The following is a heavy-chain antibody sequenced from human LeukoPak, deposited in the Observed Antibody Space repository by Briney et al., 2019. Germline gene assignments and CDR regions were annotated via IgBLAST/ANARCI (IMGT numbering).Heavy chain of an antibody. CDR1: EFTFSSFG. D-gene: IGHD6-19*01. CDR3: AKDFSFTWLAGLLWHY. V-gene: IGHV3-23*01. CDR2: ISGSGGTT. Sequence: GGSLRLSCAASEFTFSSFGMNWVRQAPGKGLEWVSAISGSGGTTYYADSVQGRFTISRDNSKNTLFLQMNSLRVEDTAVYYCAKDFSFTWLAGLLWHYWGQGTLVTVSS. J-gene: IGHJ4*02.